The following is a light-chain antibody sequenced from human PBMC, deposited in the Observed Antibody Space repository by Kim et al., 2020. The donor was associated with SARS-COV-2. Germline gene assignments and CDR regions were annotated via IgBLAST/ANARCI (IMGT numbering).Light chain of an antibody. J-gene: IGLJ7*01. V-gene: IGLV6-57*03. CDR3: QSYDSSNHAV. Sequence: KTVTIPCTRSSDSIASNYVQWYQQRPGSAPTTVIYEDNHRPSGVPGRFSGSIDSSSNSASLTNSGLKTEDEADYYCQSYDSSNHAVFGGGTQLTVL. CDR2: EDN. CDR1: SDSIASNY.